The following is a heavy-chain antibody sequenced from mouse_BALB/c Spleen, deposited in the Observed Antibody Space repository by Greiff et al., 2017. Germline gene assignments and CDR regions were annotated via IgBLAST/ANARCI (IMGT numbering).Heavy chain of an antibody. J-gene: IGHJ3*01. CDR3: APGYDGFAY. CDR2: ISTYYGDA. V-gene: IGHV1S137*01. CDR1: GYTFTDYA. D-gene: IGHD2-10*02. Sequence: QVQLQQSGAELVRPGVSVKISCKGSGYTFTDYAMHWVKQSHAKSLEWIGVISTYYGDASYNQKFKGKATMTVDKSSSTAYMELARLTSEDSAIYYCAPGYDGFAYWGQGTLVTVSA.